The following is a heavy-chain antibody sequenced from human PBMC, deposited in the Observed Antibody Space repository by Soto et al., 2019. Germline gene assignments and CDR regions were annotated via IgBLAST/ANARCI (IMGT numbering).Heavy chain of an antibody. D-gene: IGHD6-6*01. J-gene: IGHJ6*02. Sequence: GASVKVSCKASGGTFSSYAISWVRQAPGQGLEWMGGIIPIFGTANYAQKFQGRVTITADESTSTAYMELSSLRSEDTAVYYCAREPSMAHPYGIDVWGQGTTVTVSS. CDR3: AREPSMAHPYGIDV. V-gene: IGHV1-69*13. CDR2: IIPIFGTA. CDR1: GGTFSSYA.